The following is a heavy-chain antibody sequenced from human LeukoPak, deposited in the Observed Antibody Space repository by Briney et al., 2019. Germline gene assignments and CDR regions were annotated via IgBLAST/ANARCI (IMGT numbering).Heavy chain of an antibody. CDR3: ERGRRTTSFIASYMDV. CDR1: GDSISGYY. Sequence: PSETLSLTCTVSGDSISGYYWSWIRQPPGEGVGWSGYIYHSGSTNYNPSLASRVTISVDTPMKQFSLRLSSVTAADTAVYYCERGRRTTSFIASYMDVWGKGATVTVSS. CDR2: IYHSGST. J-gene: IGHJ6*03. V-gene: IGHV4-59*01. D-gene: IGHD2-2*01.